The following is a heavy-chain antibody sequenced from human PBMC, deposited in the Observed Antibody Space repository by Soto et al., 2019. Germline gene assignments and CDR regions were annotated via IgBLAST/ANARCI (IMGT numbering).Heavy chain of an antibody. J-gene: IGHJ4*02. D-gene: IGHD4-17*01. CDR2: ISYDGSNK. CDR1: GFTFSSYA. CDR3: AREDYGSNSGLFDY. V-gene: IGHV3-30-3*01. Sequence: QVQLVESGGGVVQPGRSLRLSCAASGFTFSSYAMHWVRQAPGKGLEWVAVISYDGSNKYYADSVKGRFTISRDNSKNTLYLQMNSLRAEDTAVYYWAREDYGSNSGLFDYWGQGTLVTVSS.